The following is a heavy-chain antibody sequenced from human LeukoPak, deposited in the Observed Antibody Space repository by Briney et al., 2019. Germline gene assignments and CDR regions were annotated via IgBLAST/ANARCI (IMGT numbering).Heavy chain of an antibody. D-gene: IGHD1-26*01. Sequence: PGGSLRLSCAASGFTFSTYSMNWVRQAPGKGLEWVSSISSSSSYIYYADSVKGRFTISRDNAKNSLYLQMNSLRAEDTAVYYCARDSGDSGGYPYYFDYWGQGTLVTVSS. CDR2: ISSSSSYI. CDR3: ARDSGDSGGYPYYFDY. J-gene: IGHJ4*02. V-gene: IGHV3-21*01. CDR1: GFTFSTYS.